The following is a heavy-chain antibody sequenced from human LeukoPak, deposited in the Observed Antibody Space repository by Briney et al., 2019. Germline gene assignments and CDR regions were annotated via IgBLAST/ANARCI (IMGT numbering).Heavy chain of an antibody. Sequence: GGSLRLSCAASGFTFSSYAMHWVRQAPGKGLEWVAVISYDGSNKYYADSVKGRFTISRDNSKNTLYLQMNRLRAEDTAVYYCARGQHMDVWGKGTTVTVSS. CDR3: ARGQHMDV. CDR2: ISYDGSNK. V-gene: IGHV3-30*01. J-gene: IGHJ6*03. D-gene: IGHD2-2*01. CDR1: GFTFSSYA.